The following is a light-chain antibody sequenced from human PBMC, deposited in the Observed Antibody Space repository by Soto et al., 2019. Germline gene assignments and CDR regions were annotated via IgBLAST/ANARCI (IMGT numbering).Light chain of an antibody. CDR1: QGIRND. Sequence: DIQMTQSPPSLSASVGDRVTITCRASQGIRNDLGWYQQKPGKAPKLLIYAASSLQTGVPSRFSGSGSGTDFTLTISSVQPEDFATYFCQHTYRTPWTFGQGTKVDIK. V-gene: IGKV1-39*01. CDR2: AAS. J-gene: IGKJ1*01. CDR3: QHTYRTPWT.